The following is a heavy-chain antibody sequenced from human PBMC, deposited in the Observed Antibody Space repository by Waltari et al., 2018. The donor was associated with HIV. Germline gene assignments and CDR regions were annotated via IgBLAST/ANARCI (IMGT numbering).Heavy chain of an antibody. CDR1: GFTFRRDW. CDR3: ARDQFGWFDSGPPS. D-gene: IGHD3-10*01. Sequence: EVQLVESGGGWVQPGGSVRLSGAASGFTFRRDWMSWVRQAPGKGLEWVANINQDGSQTYYVDSVKGRFTISRDNAKNSLYLQMNSLRAEDSAVYYCARDQFGWFDSGPPSWGQGTLVTVSS. V-gene: IGHV3-7*01. CDR2: INQDGSQT. J-gene: IGHJ4*02.